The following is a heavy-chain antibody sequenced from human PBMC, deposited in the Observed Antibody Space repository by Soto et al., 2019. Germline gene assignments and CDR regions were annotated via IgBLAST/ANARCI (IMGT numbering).Heavy chain of an antibody. D-gene: IGHD6-19*01. CDR1: GFTFSSYA. CDR2: ISGSGGST. CDR3: AKGPRGSGWYFEYFQH. J-gene: IGHJ1*01. Sequence: GGSLRLSCAASGFTFSSYAMSWVRQAPGKGLEWVSAISGSGGSTNYADSVKGRFTISRDNSKNTLYLQMNSLRAEDTAVYYCAKGPRGSGWYFEYFQHWGQGTLVTVSS. V-gene: IGHV3-23*01.